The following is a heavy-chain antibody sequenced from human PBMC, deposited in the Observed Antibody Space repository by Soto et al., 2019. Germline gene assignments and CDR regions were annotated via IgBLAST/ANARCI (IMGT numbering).Heavy chain of an antibody. V-gene: IGHV3-72*01. CDR1: GFTLSDYY. J-gene: IGHJ4*02. Sequence: GGSLRLSCAASGFTLSDYYMDWVRQGPGKGLEWVGRTRNKANSYITEYAASVKGRFTISRDDSKNSLYLEMDSPNTDDTAVYYCFRVRDYWGQGSLVTVSS. CDR3: FRVRDY. CDR2: TRNKANSYIT.